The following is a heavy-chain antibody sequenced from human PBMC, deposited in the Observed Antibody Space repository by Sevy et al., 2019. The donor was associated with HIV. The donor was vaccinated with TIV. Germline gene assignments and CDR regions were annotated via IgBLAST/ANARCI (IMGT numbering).Heavy chain of an antibody. Sequence: GGSLRLSCAASGFTFSTYGMHWVRQAPGKGLEWVAVIWFDGSNTYYADSVKGRFTISRDIAKNTLHLQMNRLRAEDTDVYYCARDLEFYDYGDYGPAFMPDYWGQGTLVTVSS. CDR3: ARDLEFYDYGDYGPAFMPDY. D-gene: IGHD4-17*01. V-gene: IGHV3-33*01. CDR2: IWFDGSNT. CDR1: GFTFSTYG. J-gene: IGHJ4*02.